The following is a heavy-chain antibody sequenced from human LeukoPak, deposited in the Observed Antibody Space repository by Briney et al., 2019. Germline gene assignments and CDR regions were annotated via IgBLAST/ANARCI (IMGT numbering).Heavy chain of an antibody. CDR2: INTFNSNT. D-gene: IGHD3-10*01. Sequence: ASVKVSCKASGYTFSSYGISWVRQAPGQGLEWMDWINTFNSNTNYAQKHQGRVTMTTDTSTTTAYMELRSLRSDDTAVYYCARGNDVGGIYWEFHFDYWGQGTLVTVSS. J-gene: IGHJ4*02. CDR1: GYTFSSYG. V-gene: IGHV1-18*01. CDR3: ARGNDVGGIYWEFHFDY.